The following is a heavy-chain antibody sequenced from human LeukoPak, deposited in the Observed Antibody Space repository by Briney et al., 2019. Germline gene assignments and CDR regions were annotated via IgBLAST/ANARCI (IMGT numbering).Heavy chain of an antibody. J-gene: IGHJ4*02. Sequence: GASVKVSCKASGGTFSSYAISWVRQAPGQGLEWMGWMNPNSGNTGYAQKFQGRVTMTRNTSISTAYMELSSLRSEDTAVYYCARGGIDYWGQGTLVTVSS. CDR1: GGTFSSYA. CDR2: MNPNSGNT. CDR3: ARGGIDY. V-gene: IGHV1-8*02.